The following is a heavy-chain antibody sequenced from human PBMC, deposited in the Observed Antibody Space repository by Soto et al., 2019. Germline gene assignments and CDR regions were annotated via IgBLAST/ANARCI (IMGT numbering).Heavy chain of an antibody. CDR2: VNPIVSMS. D-gene: IGHD3-10*01. V-gene: IGHV1-69*02. CDR1: GDTFSFYT. CDR3: AASYGSGYRAFDY. Sequence: QVQLVQSGAEVKKPGSSVKVSCMASGDTFSFYTINWVRQAPGLGLEWMGRVNPIVSMSNYTQKFQGRVTITADKSTNTAYMQLSSLSSEDTAIYYCAASYGSGYRAFDYWGQGALVTVSS. J-gene: IGHJ4*02.